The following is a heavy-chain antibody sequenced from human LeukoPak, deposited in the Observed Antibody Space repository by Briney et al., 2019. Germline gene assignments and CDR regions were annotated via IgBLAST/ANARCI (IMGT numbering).Heavy chain of an antibody. Sequence: GGSLRLSCAASGFTFSSYWMSWVRQAPGKVLEWVANIKQDGSEKYYVDSVKGRFTISRDNAKNSLYLQMNSLRAEDTAVYYCARVHSPLITIFGKTRYYFDYWGQGTLVTVSS. CDR1: GFTFSSYW. CDR2: IKQDGSEK. V-gene: IGHV3-7*01. D-gene: IGHD3-3*01. CDR3: ARVHSPLITIFGKTRYYFDY. J-gene: IGHJ4*02.